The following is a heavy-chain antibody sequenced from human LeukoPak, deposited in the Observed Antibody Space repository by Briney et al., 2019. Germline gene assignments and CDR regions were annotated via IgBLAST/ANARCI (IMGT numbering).Heavy chain of an antibody. CDR1: GGSISSYY. CDR2: IYTSGST. V-gene: IGHV4-4*07. J-gene: IGHJ4*02. CDR3: ASTIIYDILTGYYSSFDY. D-gene: IGHD3-9*01. Sequence: SEXLSLTCTVSGGSISSYYWSWIRQPAGKGLEWIGRIYTSGSTNYNPSLTSRVTMSVDTSKNQFSLKLSSVTAADTAVYYCASTIIYDILTGYYSSFDYWGQGTLVTVSS.